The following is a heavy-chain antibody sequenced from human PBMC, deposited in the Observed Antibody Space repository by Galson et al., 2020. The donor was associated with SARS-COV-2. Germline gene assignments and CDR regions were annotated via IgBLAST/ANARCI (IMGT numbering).Heavy chain of an antibody. J-gene: IGHJ4*02. Sequence: QLGESLKISCAASWFTVSSNYMSWVRQAPGKGLEWVSVLYSGGSTYYADSVKDRFTISRDNSKTTLYLHMNSLRAEDTAVYYCAGGYYDSIRWVQGTLVTVS. CDR2: LYSGGST. V-gene: IGHV3-53*01. CDR3: AGGYYDSIR. CDR1: WFTVSSNY. D-gene: IGHD3-22*01.